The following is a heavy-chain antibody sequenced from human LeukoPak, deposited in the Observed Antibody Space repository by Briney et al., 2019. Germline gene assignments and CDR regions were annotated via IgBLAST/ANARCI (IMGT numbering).Heavy chain of an antibody. V-gene: IGHV4-34*01. J-gene: IGHJ4*02. CDR2: INHSGST. CDR3: ARGGSLTGSRGYYYGY. D-gene: IGHD3-22*01. Sequence: SESLSLTCAVYVGSFSGYYWSWIRQPPGKGLEWIGEINHSGSTNYNPSLKSRVTISVDTSKNQFSLKLSSVTAADTAVYYCARGGSLTGSRGYYYGYWGQGTLVTVSS. CDR1: VGSFSGYY.